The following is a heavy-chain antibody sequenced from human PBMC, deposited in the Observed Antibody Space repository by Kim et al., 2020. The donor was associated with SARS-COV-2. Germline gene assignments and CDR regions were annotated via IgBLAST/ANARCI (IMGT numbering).Heavy chain of an antibody. J-gene: IGHJ4*02. D-gene: IGHD6-19*01. CDR3: AGGRQWLVQNY. Sequence: TYYPDAVKGRFTISRDNTNNALYLQMNSLRAEDTAVYYCAGGRQWLVQNYWGQGTLVTVSS. CDR2: T. V-gene: IGHV3-66*01.